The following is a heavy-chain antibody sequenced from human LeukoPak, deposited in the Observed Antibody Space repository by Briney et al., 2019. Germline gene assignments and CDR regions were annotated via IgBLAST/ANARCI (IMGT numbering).Heavy chain of an antibody. CDR1: GFSFSNNE. CDR2: ISRGGGTI. J-gene: IGHJ4*02. D-gene: IGHD5-18*01. CDR3: ASSTGYSYGYFDY. Sequence: PGGSLRLSCEASGFSFSNNEMNWVRQAPGRGLEWVSYISRGGGTIYYADSVKGRFTLSRDNVQTSLYLQMNSLRAEDTAVYYCASSTGYSYGYFDYWGQGTLVTVSS. V-gene: IGHV3-48*03.